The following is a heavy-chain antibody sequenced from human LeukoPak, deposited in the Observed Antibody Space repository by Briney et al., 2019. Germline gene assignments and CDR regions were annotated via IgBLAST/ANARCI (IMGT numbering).Heavy chain of an antibody. V-gene: IGHV1-8*01. Sequence: ASVKVSCKASGYTFTSYDINWVRQATGQGLEWMGWMNPNSGNTGYAQKFQGRVTMTRNTSISTAYMELSSLRSEDTAVYYCARGQADYDILTGYYYSLNWFDPWGQGTLVTVSS. J-gene: IGHJ5*02. CDR1: GYTFTSYD. CDR3: ARGQADYDILTGYYYSLNWFDP. CDR2: MNPNSGNT. D-gene: IGHD3-9*01.